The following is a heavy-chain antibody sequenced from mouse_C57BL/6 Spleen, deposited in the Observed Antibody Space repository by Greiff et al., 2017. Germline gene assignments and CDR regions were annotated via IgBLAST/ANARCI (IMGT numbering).Heavy chain of an antibody. Sequence: QVQLQQPGAELVMPGASVKLSCKASGYTFTSYWMHWVKKRPGQGLEWIGEIDPSHSNTNYNQKFKGKSTLTVDKFSSTAYMPLRSLTSEDAAFAFCASAVGTDYSIDDWGTGTSVTVSS. CDR2: IDPSHSNT. V-gene: IGHV1-69*01. D-gene: IGHD2-14*01. CDR3: ASAVGTDYSIDD. CDR1: GYTFTSYW. J-gene: IGHJ4*01.